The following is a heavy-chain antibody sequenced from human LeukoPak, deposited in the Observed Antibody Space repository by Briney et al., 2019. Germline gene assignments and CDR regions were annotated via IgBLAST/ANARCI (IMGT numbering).Heavy chain of an antibody. CDR1: GGSISTYY. CDR3: AREGSATARPFVSNDY. Sequence: SETLSLTCTVSGGSISTYYWSWIRQPAGKGLEWIGRIHTCGNSGYNPSLKSRVTMSVDTSKNQFSLKVRSVTAADTAVYYCAREGSATARPFVSNDYWGQGTLVTVSS. CDR2: IHTCGNS. D-gene: IGHD6-6*01. J-gene: IGHJ4*02. V-gene: IGHV4-4*07.